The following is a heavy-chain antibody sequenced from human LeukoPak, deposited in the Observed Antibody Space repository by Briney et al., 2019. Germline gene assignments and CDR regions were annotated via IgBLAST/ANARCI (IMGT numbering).Heavy chain of an antibody. V-gene: IGHV3-23*01. J-gene: IGHJ6*03. CDR2: ISGSGGST. CDR1: GFTFSSYA. D-gene: IGHD6-13*01. Sequence: GGLLRLSCAASGFTFSSYAMSWVRQAPGKGLEWVSAISGSGGSTYYADSVKGRFTISRDNAKNSLYLQMNSLRAEDTALYYCAKGGIHRGYYYYYMDVWGKGTTVTISS. CDR3: AKGGIHRGYYYYYMDV.